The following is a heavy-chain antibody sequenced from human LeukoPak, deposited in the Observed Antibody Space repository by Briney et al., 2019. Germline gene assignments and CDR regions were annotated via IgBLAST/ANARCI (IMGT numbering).Heavy chain of an antibody. CDR3: ARGVRYSSGWYSAPYYYYGMDV. V-gene: IGHV4-34*01. Sequence: SGTLSLTCAVYGGSFSGYYWSWIRQPPGKGLEWIGEINHSGSTNYNPSLKSRVTISVDTSKNQFSLKLSSVTAADTAVYYCARGVRYSSGWYSAPYYYYGMDVWGQGTTVTVSS. CDR1: GGSFSGYY. D-gene: IGHD6-19*01. J-gene: IGHJ6*02. CDR2: INHSGST.